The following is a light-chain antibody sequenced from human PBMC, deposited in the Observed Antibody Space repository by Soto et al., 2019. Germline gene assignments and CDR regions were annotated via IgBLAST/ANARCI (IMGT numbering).Light chain of an antibody. CDR2: SNN. J-gene: IGLJ1*01. Sequence: QSVLTQPPSASGTPGQRVTISCSGSSSNIGSNTVNWYQRLPGTAPKLLIYSNNQRPSGVPDRFSGSKSGTSASLAISGLQSEDGTDYYCAAWDDSLNGLYVFGTGTKLTVL. CDR1: SSNIGSNT. V-gene: IGLV1-44*01. CDR3: AAWDDSLNGLYV.